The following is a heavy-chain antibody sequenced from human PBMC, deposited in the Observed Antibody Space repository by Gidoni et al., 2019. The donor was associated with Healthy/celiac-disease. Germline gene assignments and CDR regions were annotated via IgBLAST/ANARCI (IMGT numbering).Heavy chain of an antibody. CDR2: ISYDGSNK. D-gene: IGHD3-22*01. CDR3: ARDQGYYYDSNFDY. J-gene: IGHJ4*02. CDR1: GFTFSSYG. V-gene: IGHV3-30*03. Sequence: QVQLVESGGGVVQPGRSLRLSCAASGFTFSSYGMHWVRQAPGKGLEWVAVISYDGSNKYYADSVKGRFTISRDNSKNTLYLQMNSLRAEDTAVYYCARDQGYYYDSNFDYWGQGTLVTVSS.